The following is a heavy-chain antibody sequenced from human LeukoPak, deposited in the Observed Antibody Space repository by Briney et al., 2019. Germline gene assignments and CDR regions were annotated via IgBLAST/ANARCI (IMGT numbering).Heavy chain of an antibody. CDR3: ASLDPQVGYFDL. Sequence: SETLSLTCTVSGGSISSSSYYWGWIRQPPGKGLEWIGSIYYSGSTYYNPSLKSRVTISVDTSKNQFSLKLSSVTAADTAVYYCASLDPQVGYFDLWGRGTLVTVSS. V-gene: IGHV4-39*01. J-gene: IGHJ2*01. D-gene: IGHD2-15*01. CDR1: GGSISSSSYY. CDR2: IYYSGST.